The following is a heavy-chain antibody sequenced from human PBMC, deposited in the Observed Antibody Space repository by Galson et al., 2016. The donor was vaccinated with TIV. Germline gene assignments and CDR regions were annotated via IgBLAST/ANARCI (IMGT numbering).Heavy chain of an antibody. V-gene: IGHV4-61*02. Sequence: LTCTVSGGSISSGIHHWNWIRQPAGKGLEWIGRIYTNVNANYNPSLASRVTFSIDTSKNQFSLKLFSVNAADTAVYYCARANYDFWSTSFAHWFDSWGQGTLVTVSP. CDR1: GGSISSGIHH. J-gene: IGHJ5*01. D-gene: IGHD3-3*01. CDR3: ARANYDFWSTSFAHWFDS. CDR2: IYTNVNA.